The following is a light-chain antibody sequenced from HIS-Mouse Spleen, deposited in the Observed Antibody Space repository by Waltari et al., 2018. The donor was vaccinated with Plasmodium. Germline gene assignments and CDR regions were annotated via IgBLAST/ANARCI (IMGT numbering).Light chain of an antibody. CDR2: CKN. V-gene: IGLV3-19*01. Sequence: SSELTQDPAVSVALGQTVRIKYQAYSLRHYVASWYQHKPGQAPLLVIYCKNNRPSGIPDRFSGSSSGNTASLTITGAQAEDEADYYCNSRDSSGNHWVFGGGTKLTVL. J-gene: IGLJ3*02. CDR1: SLRHYV. CDR3: NSRDSSGNHWV.